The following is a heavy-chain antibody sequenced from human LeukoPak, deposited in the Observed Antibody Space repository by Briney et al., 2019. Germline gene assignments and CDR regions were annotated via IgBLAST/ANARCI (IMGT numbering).Heavy chain of an antibody. Sequence: GASVKVSCKASGGTFSSYAISWVRQAPGQGLEWMGGIILIFGTANYAQKFQGRVTITTDESTSTAYMELSSLRSEDTAVYYCASGRWLQPWGYFDYWGQGTLVTVSS. D-gene: IGHD5-24*01. CDR3: ASGRWLQPWGYFDY. V-gene: IGHV1-69*05. CDR1: GGTFSSYA. J-gene: IGHJ4*02. CDR2: IILIFGTA.